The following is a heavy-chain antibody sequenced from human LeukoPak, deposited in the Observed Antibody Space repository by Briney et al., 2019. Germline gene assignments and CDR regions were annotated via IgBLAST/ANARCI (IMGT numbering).Heavy chain of an antibody. CDR2: IYYSGST. V-gene: IGHV4-30-2*01. CDR1: GVSISSGDYS. D-gene: IGHD3/OR15-3a*01. CDR3: ARVIWTGLNLPYYFDY. J-gene: IGHJ4*02. Sequence: SETLSLTCAVSGVSISSGDYSWSWIRQPPGKGLKWIGYIYYSGSTYYNPSLRSRVTMSVDRSKNQFSLKLSYVTAADTAVYYCARVIWTGLNLPYYFDYWGQGTLITVSS.